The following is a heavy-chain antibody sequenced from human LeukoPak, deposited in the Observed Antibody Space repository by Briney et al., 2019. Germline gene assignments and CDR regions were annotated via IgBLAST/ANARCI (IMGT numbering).Heavy chain of an antibody. CDR1: GFTFSSYA. CDR2: ISGSGGST. V-gene: IGHV3-23*01. D-gene: IGHD6-6*01. CDR3: AKGPLLQLTNNWFDP. J-gene: IGHJ5*02. Sequence: GGSLRLSCAASGFTFSSYAMSWVRQAPGKGLEWVSAISGSGGSTYYADSVKGRFTFSRDNSKNTLYLQMNSLRAEDTAVYYCAKGPLLQLTNNWFDPWGQGTLVTVSS.